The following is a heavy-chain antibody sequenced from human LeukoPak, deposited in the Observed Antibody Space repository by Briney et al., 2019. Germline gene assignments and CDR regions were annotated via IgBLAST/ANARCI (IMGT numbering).Heavy chain of an antibody. CDR2: INHSGST. D-gene: IGHD5-12*01. CDR3: ARRGVATIPDY. Sequence: SETLSLTCTVSGGSISSYYWSWIRQPPGKGLEWIGEINHSGSTNYNPSLKSRVTISVDTSKNQFSLKLSSVTAADTAVYYCARRGVATIPDYWGQGTLVTVSS. V-gene: IGHV4-34*01. CDR1: GGSISSYY. J-gene: IGHJ4*02.